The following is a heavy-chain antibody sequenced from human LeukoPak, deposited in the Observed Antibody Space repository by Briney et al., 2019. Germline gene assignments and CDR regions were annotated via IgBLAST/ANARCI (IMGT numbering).Heavy chain of an antibody. J-gene: IGHJ4*02. Sequence: ASVKVSCEASGYTFTGYYMHWVRQAPGQGLEWMGWINPNSGGTNYAQKFQGRVTMTRDTSISTAYMELSRLRSDDTAVYYCAREGCSSTSCQYYFDYWGQGTLVTVSS. CDR1: GYTFTGYY. CDR3: AREGCSSTSCQYYFDY. D-gene: IGHD2-2*01. CDR2: INPNSGGT. V-gene: IGHV1-2*02.